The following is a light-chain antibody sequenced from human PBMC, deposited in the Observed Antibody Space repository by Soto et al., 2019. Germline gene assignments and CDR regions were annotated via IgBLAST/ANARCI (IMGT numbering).Light chain of an antibody. Sequence: QSALTQPASLSGSPGQSITISCTGTRSDVGGYNFVSWYQQYPGKAPKLMIYEVSSRPSGISNRFSGSKSGNTASLTISGLQAEDEADYYCATWDDSLNRWVFGGGTKLTVL. CDR3: ATWDDSLNRWV. J-gene: IGLJ3*02. CDR2: EVS. V-gene: IGLV2-14*01. CDR1: RSDVGGYNF.